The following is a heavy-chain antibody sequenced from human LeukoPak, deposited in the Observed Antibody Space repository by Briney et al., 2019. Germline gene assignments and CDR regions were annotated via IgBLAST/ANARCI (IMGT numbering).Heavy chain of an antibody. V-gene: IGHV1-18*01. Sequence: ASVKLSCKASGYTFTSYGIRWVRQAPGQGLEWMGWISAYNGNTNYAQKFQGRVTMTRDTSISTAYMELSRLRSDDTAVYYCARGKGGPITIFGVVMTPRTYYYYGMDVWGQGTTVTVSS. J-gene: IGHJ6*02. D-gene: IGHD3-3*01. CDR2: ISAYNGNT. CDR1: GYTFTSYG. CDR3: ARGKGGPITIFGVVMTPRTYYYYGMDV.